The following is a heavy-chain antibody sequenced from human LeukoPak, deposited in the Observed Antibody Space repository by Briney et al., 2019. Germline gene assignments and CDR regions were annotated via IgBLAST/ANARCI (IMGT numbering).Heavy chain of an antibody. D-gene: IGHD2-21*02. Sequence: ASVKVSCKASGYTFTGYYMHWVRQAPGQGLEWMGWINPNSGGTNYAQKFQGRVTMTRDTSISTAYMELSRLRSDDTAVYYCARDPPAYCGGDCYAHFSDYWGQGTPVTVSS. CDR3: ARDPPAYCGGDCYAHFSDY. CDR1: GYTFTGYY. J-gene: IGHJ4*02. CDR2: INPNSGGT. V-gene: IGHV1-2*02.